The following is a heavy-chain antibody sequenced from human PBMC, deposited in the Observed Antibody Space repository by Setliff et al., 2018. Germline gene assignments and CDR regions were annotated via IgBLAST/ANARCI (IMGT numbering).Heavy chain of an antibody. CDR2: INHSGST. CDR3: ARGLIFGYSYVGEYYYYMDV. Sequence: GSLRLSCAASGFTFSSSAMSWVRQAPGKGLEWIGEINHSGSTNYNPSLKSRVTISVDTSKNQFSLKLSSVTAADTAVYYCARGLIFGYSYVGEYYYYMDVWGKGTTVTVSS. J-gene: IGHJ6*03. CDR1: GFTFSSSA. V-gene: IGHV4-34*01. D-gene: IGHD5-18*01.